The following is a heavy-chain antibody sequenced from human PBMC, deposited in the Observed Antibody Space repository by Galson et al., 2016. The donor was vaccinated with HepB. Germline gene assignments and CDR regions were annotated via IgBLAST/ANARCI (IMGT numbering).Heavy chain of an antibody. CDR3: ARDPRKIRYQLLEIYYYYYAMDV. CDR1: GYTFTTYG. V-gene: IGHV1-18*01. J-gene: IGHJ6*02. D-gene: IGHD2-2*01. CDR2: ISAYNGNT. Sequence: SVKVSCKASGYTFTTYGISWVRQAPGQGLEWMGWISAYNGNTNYAQKLQGRVTMTTDTSTSTAYMELRSLRSDDTAGYYCARDPRKIRYQLLEIYYYYYAMDVGGQGTTGTVSS.